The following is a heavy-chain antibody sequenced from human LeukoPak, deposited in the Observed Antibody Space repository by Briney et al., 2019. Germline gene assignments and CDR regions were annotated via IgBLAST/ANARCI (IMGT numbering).Heavy chain of an antibody. CDR1: GYSISSGYY. J-gene: IGHJ4*02. V-gene: IGHV4-38-2*01. D-gene: IGHD3-10*01. Sequence: SETLSLTCAVSGYSISSGYYWGWIRQPPGKGLEWIGSIYHSGSTYYNPSLKSRVTISVDTSKNQFSLKLSSVTAADTAVYYCADVRGVIILTWGQGTLVTVSS. CDR2: IYHSGST. CDR3: ADVRGVIILT.